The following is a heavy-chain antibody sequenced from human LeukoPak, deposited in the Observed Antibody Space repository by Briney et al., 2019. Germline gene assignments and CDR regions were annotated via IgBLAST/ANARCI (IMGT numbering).Heavy chain of an antibody. Sequence: ASVKVFCKASGYTFTSYYMHWVRQAPGQGLEWMGIINPSGDSTNYAQKFQGRVTMTRDMSTSTVYMELSSLRSEDTAVYYCARVRYSSGWFDYSGQGTLVTVCS. CDR2: INPSGDST. D-gene: IGHD6-19*01. V-gene: IGHV1-46*01. J-gene: IGHJ4*02. CDR3: ARVRYSSGWFDY. CDR1: GYTFTSYY.